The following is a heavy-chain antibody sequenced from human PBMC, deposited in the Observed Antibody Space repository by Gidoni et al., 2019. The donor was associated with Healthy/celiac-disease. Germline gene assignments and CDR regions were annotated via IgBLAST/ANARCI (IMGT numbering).Heavy chain of an antibody. CDR3: AKVCGYDFWSGCFDY. D-gene: IGHD3-3*01. V-gene: IGHV3-23*01. J-gene: IGHJ4*02. CDR2: ISGSGGST. CDR1: GLTFSSYA. Sequence: EVQLLESGGGLVQPGGSLRLSCAASGLTFSSYAMSWVRQAPGKGLEWVSAISGSGGSTYYADSVKGRFTISRDNSKNTLYLQMNSLRAEDTAVYYCAKVCGYDFWSGCFDYWGQGTLVTVSS.